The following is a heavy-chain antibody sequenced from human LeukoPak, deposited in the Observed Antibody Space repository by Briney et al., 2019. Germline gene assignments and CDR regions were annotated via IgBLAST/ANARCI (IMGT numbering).Heavy chain of an antibody. CDR1: GYTFTGYY. D-gene: IGHD3-10*01. Sequence: ASVKVSCRASGYTFTGYYMHWVRQAPGQGLEWMGWINPNSGGTNYAQKFQGRVTMTRDTSISTAYMELSRLRSDDTAMYYCARRSPITMVRGVITIPDYWGQGTLVTVSS. J-gene: IGHJ4*02. V-gene: IGHV1-2*02. CDR3: ARRSPITMVRGVITIPDY. CDR2: INPNSGGT.